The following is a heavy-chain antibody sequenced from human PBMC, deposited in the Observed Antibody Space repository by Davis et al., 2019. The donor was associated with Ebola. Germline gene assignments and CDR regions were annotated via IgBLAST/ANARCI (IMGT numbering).Heavy chain of an antibody. J-gene: IGHJ4*02. V-gene: IGHV3-21*01. CDR2: ISSSSSYI. D-gene: IGHD2-2*01. CDR3: ARDDCSSTSCYSN. Sequence: PGGSLRLSCAASGFTFSSYSMNWVRQAPGKGLEWVSSISSSSSYIYYADSVKGRFTISRDNAKNSLYLQMNSLRAEDTAVYYCARDDCSSTSCYSNWGQGTLVTVSS. CDR1: GFTFSSYS.